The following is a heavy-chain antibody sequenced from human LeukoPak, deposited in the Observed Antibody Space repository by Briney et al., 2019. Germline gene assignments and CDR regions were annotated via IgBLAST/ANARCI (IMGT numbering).Heavy chain of an antibody. Sequence: SVKVSCKASGGTFSSYAISWVRQAPGQGLEWMGGIIPIFGTANYAQKFQGRVTITTDESTSTAYMELSSLRSEDTAVYYCARSLGAARPVHYYYMDVWGKGTTVTVSS. J-gene: IGHJ6*03. D-gene: IGHD6-6*01. CDR1: GGTFSSYA. CDR2: IIPIFGTA. V-gene: IGHV1-69*05. CDR3: ARSLGAARPVHYYYMDV.